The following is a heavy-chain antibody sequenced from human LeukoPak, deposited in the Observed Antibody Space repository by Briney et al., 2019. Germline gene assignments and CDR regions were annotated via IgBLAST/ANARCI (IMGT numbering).Heavy chain of an antibody. CDR3: VRQSGAAIPYVY. V-gene: IGHV3-73*01. CDR2: IRSKGNSHAT. CDR1: GFTFSGSA. D-gene: IGHD2-2*02. J-gene: IGHJ4*02. Sequence: PGGSLRLSCAASGFTFSGSAMHWVRQASGKGLEWVGQIRSKGNSHATVYGGSVQGRFIISRDDSKSMAYLQMSSLQTEDTAMYYCVRQSGAAIPYVYWGQGTLVTVSS.